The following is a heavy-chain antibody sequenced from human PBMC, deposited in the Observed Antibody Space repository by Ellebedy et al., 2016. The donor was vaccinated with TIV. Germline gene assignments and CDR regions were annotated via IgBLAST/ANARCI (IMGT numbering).Heavy chain of an antibody. CDR2: IHPLSGDT. V-gene: IGHV1-2*02. Sequence: AASVKVSCKASGYTFTGYYMHWVRQAPGQGLEWMGWIHPLSGDTNYAQNFQGRVTMTTATSITTAYMELSSLRSDDTAVYYCARDPMRRVAAAGTDPGYGMDVWGQGTTVTVSS. CDR1: GYTFTGYY. CDR3: ARDPMRRVAAAGTDPGYGMDV. J-gene: IGHJ6*02. D-gene: IGHD6-13*01.